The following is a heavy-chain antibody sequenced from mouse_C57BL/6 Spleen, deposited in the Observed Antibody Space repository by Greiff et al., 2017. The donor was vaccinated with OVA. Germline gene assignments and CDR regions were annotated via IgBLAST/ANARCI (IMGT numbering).Heavy chain of an antibody. CDR2: ISSGGDYI. J-gene: IGHJ3*01. CDR3: TRDLGPGFAY. V-gene: IGHV5-9-1*02. Sequence: EVHLVESGEGLVKPGGSLKLSCAASGFTFSSYAMSWVRQTPEKRLEWVAYISSGGDYIYYADTVKGRFTISRDNARNTLYLQMSSLKSEDTAMYYCTRDLGPGFAYWGQGTLVTVSA. CDR1: GFTFSSYA. D-gene: IGHD3-3*01.